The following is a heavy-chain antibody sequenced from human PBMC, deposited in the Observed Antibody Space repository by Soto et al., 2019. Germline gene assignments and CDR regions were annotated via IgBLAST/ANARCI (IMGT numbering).Heavy chain of an antibody. D-gene: IGHD1-20*01. CDR3: ARVGISYLRWFDP. V-gene: IGHV1-3*01. CDR1: GYTFRSYG. Sequence: QVPLVQSGAEVKMPGASVKVSCKASGYTFRSYGIHWVRQAPGQSLEWMGWIDAGNGDTKYSQNFQGRVTITRDTSASTAYMELSSLRSEDTAVYYCARVGISYLRWFDPWGQGTLVTVSS. J-gene: IGHJ5*02. CDR2: IDAGNGDT.